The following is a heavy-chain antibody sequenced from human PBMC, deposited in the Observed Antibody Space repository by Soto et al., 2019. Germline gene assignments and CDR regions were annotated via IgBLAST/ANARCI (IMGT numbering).Heavy chain of an antibody. J-gene: IGHJ6*02. D-gene: IGHD3-10*01. CDR2: IIPIFRTT. CDR3: ARRLVRGATACHGVDV. V-gene: IGHV1-69*12. Sequence: QVQLVQSGAEVRKPGSSVKVSCKTSGGSFNSSSINWVRQAPGQGLEWMGGIIPIFRTTHYAQKLQGRLTISADESTNTVYMQLSSLRSEDTAVYYCARRLVRGATACHGVDVWGQGTTVTVSS. CDR1: GGSFNSSS.